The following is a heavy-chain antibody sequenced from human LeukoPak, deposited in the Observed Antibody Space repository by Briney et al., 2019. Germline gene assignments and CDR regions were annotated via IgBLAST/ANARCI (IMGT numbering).Heavy chain of an antibody. J-gene: IGHJ4*02. CDR2: IYTSVST. CDR1: GDSISSYY. Sequence: PSETLSLTCTVSGDSISSYYWGWIRQPPGKGLEWIGYIYTSVSTNYNPSLTSRVTMSVDTSKNQFSLKLSSVAAADTAVYYCARHARSDYANAKFDYWGQGALVTVSS. D-gene: IGHD4-17*01. CDR3: ARHARSDYANAKFDY. V-gene: IGHV4-4*09.